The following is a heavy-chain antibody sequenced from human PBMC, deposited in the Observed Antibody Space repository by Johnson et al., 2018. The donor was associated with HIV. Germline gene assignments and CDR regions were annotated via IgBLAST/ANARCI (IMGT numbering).Heavy chain of an antibody. CDR2: ISGNGGST. J-gene: IGHJ3*02. D-gene: IGHD2-15*01. CDR1: GFTFSTYG. V-gene: IGHV3-64*01. CDR3: ARLRSPYAFYI. Sequence: VQLVESGGGLVKPGGSLRLSCAASGFTFSTYGMHWVRQAPGKGLEYVSAISGNGGSTYYANSVKGRFTTSIDNSKNTLYLQMGSMRAEDMGCYYCARLRSPYAFYIWGQGTMVTVSS.